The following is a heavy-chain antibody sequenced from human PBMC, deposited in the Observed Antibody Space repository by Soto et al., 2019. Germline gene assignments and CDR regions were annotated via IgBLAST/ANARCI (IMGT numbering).Heavy chain of an antibody. CDR3: VSRIPSWVFDY. J-gene: IGHJ4*01. CDR1: GLSVSDND. D-gene: IGHD2-21*01. CDR2: MYAGGDT. V-gene: IGHV3-53*01. Sequence: GGSLRLSCGASGLSVSDNDMGRVRQAPGRGLEWVSVMYAGGDTHYADSVKGRFTISRDKSENTLYLQMNSLRDEDTGVYFCVSRIPSWVFDYWGLGTLVPVSS.